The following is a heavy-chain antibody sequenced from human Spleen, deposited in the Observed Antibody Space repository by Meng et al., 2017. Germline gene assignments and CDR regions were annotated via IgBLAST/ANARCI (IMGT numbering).Heavy chain of an antibody. Sequence: QVQLQVSGPGLVKPSQTLSLTCTVSGGSISSSSYYWGWIRQPPGKGLEWIGSIYYSGSTYYNPSLKSRVTISVDTSKNQFSLKLSSVTAADTAVYYCARGEQQLDFDYWGQGTLVTVSS. J-gene: IGHJ4*02. V-gene: IGHV4-39*07. CDR2: IYYSGST. CDR1: GGSISSSSYY. D-gene: IGHD6-13*01. CDR3: ARGEQQLDFDY.